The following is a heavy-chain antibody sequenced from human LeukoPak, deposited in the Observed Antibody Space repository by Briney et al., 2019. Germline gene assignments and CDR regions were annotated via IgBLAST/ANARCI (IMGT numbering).Heavy chain of an antibody. V-gene: IGHV4-4*07. Sequence: SETLSLTCNFSSDSMTYIFWSWIRQPAGEGLEWIGRIYSSGSAHCNPSLKSRVTMSVDTSKNQFSLNLSSVTAADTAVYYCARESMYDYGDGNYFFYYLDVWGQGTTVTVSS. CDR3: ARESMYDYGDGNYFFYYLDV. CDR1: SDSMTYIF. CDR2: IYSSGSA. D-gene: IGHD4-17*01. J-gene: IGHJ6*03.